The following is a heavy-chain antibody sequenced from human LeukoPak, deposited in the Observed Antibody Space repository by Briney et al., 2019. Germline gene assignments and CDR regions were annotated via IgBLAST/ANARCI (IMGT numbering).Heavy chain of an antibody. CDR3: ARERTYYYDSNPDYFDY. D-gene: IGHD3-22*01. Sequence: GGSLRPSCAASGFTFDDYGMSWVRQAPGKGLEWVSGINWNGGSTGYADSVKGRFTISRDNAKNSLYLQMNSLRAGDTALYYCARERTYYYDSNPDYFDYWGQGTLVTVSS. J-gene: IGHJ4*02. CDR1: GFTFDDYG. CDR2: INWNGGST. V-gene: IGHV3-20*04.